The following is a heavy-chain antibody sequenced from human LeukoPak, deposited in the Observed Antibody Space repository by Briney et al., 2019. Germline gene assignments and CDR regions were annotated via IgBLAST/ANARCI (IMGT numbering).Heavy chain of an antibody. CDR1: GGSISSYY. V-gene: IGHV4-59*01. Sequence: PSETLSLTCTVSGGSISSYYWSWIRQPPGKGLEWIGYIYYSGSTNYNPSLKSRVTISVDTSKNQFSLKLSSVTAADTAVYYCARVQAYGGKGYFDYWGQGTLVTLSS. J-gene: IGHJ4*02. D-gene: IGHD4-23*01. CDR3: ARVQAYGGKGYFDY. CDR2: IYYSGST.